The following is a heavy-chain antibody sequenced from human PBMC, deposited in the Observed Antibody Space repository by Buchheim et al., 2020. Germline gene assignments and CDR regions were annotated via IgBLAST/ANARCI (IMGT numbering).Heavy chain of an antibody. V-gene: IGHV4-59*01. CDR1: GGSISSYY. CDR2: IYYSGST. Sequence: QVQLQESGPGLVKPSETLSLTCTVSGGSISSYYWSWIRQPPGKGLEWIGYIYYSGSTNYNPSLKSRVTISVDTSKNQFSLKLSSVTAADTAVYYCARHYSYYYDPYFDYWGQGTL. J-gene: IGHJ4*02. D-gene: IGHD3-22*01. CDR3: ARHYSYYYDPYFDY.